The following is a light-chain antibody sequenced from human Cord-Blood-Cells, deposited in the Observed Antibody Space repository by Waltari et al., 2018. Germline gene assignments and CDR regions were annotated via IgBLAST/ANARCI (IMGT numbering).Light chain of an antibody. Sequence: QSALTHPASVSGSPGQPIPISCTGPTSDVGGYNYVSWYQQHPGKAPNLRIYDVSNRPSGVSNRFSGSKSGNTASLTISGLQAEDEADYYCSSYTSSSTLYVFGTGTKVTVL. CDR1: TSDVGGYNY. CDR2: DVS. V-gene: IGLV2-14*03. J-gene: IGLJ1*01. CDR3: SSYTSSSTLYV.